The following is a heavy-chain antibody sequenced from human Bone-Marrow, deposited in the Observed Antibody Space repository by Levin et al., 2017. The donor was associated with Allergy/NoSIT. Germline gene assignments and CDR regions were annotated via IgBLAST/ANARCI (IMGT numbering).Heavy chain of an antibody. CDR3: ARFSTFAAGFDP. J-gene: IGHJ5*02. D-gene: IGHD3-3*02. Sequence: SETLSLTCTVSGASIGKSYWSWIRQSPGKGLEWIGYILYTGSTNYHSSLKGRVTISVDTSKNQFSLKLTSVTAADTAVYFCARFSTFAAGFDPWGQGTLVTVSS. CDR1: GASIGKSY. V-gene: IGHV4-59*01. CDR2: ILYTGST.